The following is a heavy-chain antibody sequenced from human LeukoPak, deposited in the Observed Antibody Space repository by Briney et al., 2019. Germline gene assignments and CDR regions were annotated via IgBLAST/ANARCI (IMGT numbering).Heavy chain of an antibody. CDR3: ARDLSAAFDF. CDR1: GFTFSSYS. CDR2: LVYDARS. Sequence: GGSLRLSCAASGFTFSSYSMNWVRQAPGKGLEWVARLVYDARSDYGNSVKGRFSISRDDSKNTLFLDMSNLRVEDTALYYCARDLSAAFDFWGQGVLVTVSS. J-gene: IGHJ4*02. D-gene: IGHD6-19*01. V-gene: IGHV3-33*08.